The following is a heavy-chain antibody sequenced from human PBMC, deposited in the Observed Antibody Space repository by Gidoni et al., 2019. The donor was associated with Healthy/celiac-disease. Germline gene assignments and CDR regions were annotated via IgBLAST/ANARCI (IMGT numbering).Heavy chain of an antibody. CDR2: IYYSGST. D-gene: IGHD2-15*01. CDR1: VGSISRRSYY. J-gene: IGHJ4*02. Sequence: QLQLQESGPGLVKPSETLSLTCTVSVGSISRRSYYRGWPRQPPGKGLEWIGSIYYSGSTYYNPSLKSRVTISVDTSKNQFSLKLSSVTAADTAVYYCARRLVYCSGGSCYSAGLELFDYWGQGTLVTVSS. CDR3: ARRLVYCSGGSCYSAGLELFDY. V-gene: IGHV4-39*01.